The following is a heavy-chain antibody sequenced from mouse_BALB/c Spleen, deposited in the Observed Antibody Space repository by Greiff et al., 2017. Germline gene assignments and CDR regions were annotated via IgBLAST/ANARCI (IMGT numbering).Heavy chain of an antibody. V-gene: IGHV14-3*02. J-gene: IGHJ4*01. CDR3: ARYGCDDMDN. D-gene: IGHD2-2*01. CDR1: GFNIKDTY. CDR2: IDPANGNT. Sequence: VQLQQSGAELVKPGASVKLSCTASGFNIKDTYMHWVKQRPEQGLEWIGRIDPANGNTKYDPKFQGKTTKTADTSSNTACLQLSSLTPGDTAVYCCARYGCDDMDNWGQGTSVTVSS.